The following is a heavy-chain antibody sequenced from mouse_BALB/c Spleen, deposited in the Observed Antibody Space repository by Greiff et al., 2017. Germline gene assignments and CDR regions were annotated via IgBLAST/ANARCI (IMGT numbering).Heavy chain of an antibody. CDR1: GFAFSSYD. D-gene: IGHD3-1*01. Sequence: EVKLMESGGGLVKPGGSLKLSCAASGFAFSSYDMSWVRQTPEKRLEWVAYISSGGGSTYYPDTVKGRFTISRDNAKNTLYLQMSSLKSEDTAMYYCARQRGYDYWGQGTTLTVSS. CDR2: ISSGGGST. J-gene: IGHJ2*01. V-gene: IGHV5-12-1*01. CDR3: ARQRGYDY.